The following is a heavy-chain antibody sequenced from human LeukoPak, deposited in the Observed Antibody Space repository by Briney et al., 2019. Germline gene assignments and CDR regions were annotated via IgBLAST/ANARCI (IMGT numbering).Heavy chain of an antibody. CDR1: GFTFSNYD. Sequence: GGSLTLSCAASGFTFSNYDMSWVRQAPGKGLEWVSGISGSGGSTYYADSVKGRFTISRDTSKKTLYLQMNSLRAEDTAIYYCAKDLSSDYQPLLFDYWGQGTLVTVSS. CDR2: ISGSGGST. CDR3: AKDLSSDYQPLLFDY. D-gene: IGHD2-2*01. J-gene: IGHJ4*02. V-gene: IGHV3-23*01.